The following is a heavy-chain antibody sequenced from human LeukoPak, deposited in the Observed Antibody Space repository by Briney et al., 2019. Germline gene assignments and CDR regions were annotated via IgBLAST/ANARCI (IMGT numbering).Heavy chain of an antibody. CDR2: INHSGST. CDR3: ARGAGFRGYCSSTSCQNWFDP. V-gene: IGHV4-34*01. D-gene: IGHD2-2*01. J-gene: IGHJ5*02. Sequence: SETLSLTCAVYGGSFSGYYWSWIRQPPGKGLEWIGEINHSGSTNYNPSLKSRVTISVDTSKNQFSLKLSSVTAADTAVYYCARGAGFRGYCSSTSCQNWFDPRGQGTLVTVSS. CDR1: GGSFSGYY.